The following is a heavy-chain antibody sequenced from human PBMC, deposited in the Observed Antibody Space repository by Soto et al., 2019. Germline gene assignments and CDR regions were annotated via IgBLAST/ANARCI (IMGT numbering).Heavy chain of an antibody. CDR1: GFTFSSYA. CDR3: AKVTSYGDRKYYFDY. J-gene: IGHJ4*02. D-gene: IGHD4-17*01. V-gene: IGHV3-23*01. CDR2: ISGSGGST. Sequence: EVQLLESGGGLVQPGGSLRLSCAASGFTFSSYAMSWVRQAPGKGLEWVSAISGSGGSTYYADSVKGRFTISRDNSKNTLYLQMNSLRAEDTAVYYCAKVTSYGDRKYYFDYWGQGTLVTVCS.